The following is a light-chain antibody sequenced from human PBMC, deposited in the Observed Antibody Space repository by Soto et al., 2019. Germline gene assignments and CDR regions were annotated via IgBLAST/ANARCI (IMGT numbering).Light chain of an antibody. Sequence: QSVLTQPPSGSGVPGQRVTISCTGSSSNIGAGYDVHWYQQLPGTAPKLLIYGNNNRPSGVPDRFSGSKSGTSASLAITGLQAEDEADYYCQSYDSSLSAPVFGGGTKLTVL. CDR2: GNN. CDR1: SSNIGAGYD. V-gene: IGLV1-40*01. J-gene: IGLJ2*01. CDR3: QSYDSSLSAPV.